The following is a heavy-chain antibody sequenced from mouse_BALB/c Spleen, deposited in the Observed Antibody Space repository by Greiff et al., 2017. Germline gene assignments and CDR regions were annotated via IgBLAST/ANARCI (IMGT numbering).Heavy chain of an antibody. Sequence: QVQLQQSGPELVKPGASVKISCKASGYAFSSSWMNWVKQRPGQGLEWIGRIYPGDGDTNYNGKFKGKATLTADKSSSTAYMQLSSLTSVDSAVYFCARSELMYFDVWGAGTTVTVSS. CDR1: GYAFSSSW. D-gene: IGHD1-3*01. CDR2: IYPGDGDT. J-gene: IGHJ1*01. V-gene: IGHV1-82*01. CDR3: ARSELMYFDV.